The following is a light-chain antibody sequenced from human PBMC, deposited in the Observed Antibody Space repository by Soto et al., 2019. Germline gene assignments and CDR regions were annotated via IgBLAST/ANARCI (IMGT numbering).Light chain of an antibody. CDR3: QQLNSYPST. J-gene: IGKJ4*01. Sequence: DIQLTQSPSFLSASVGDRVTITCRASQGISSYLAWYQQKPGKAPKLLIYAASTLQSGVPSRFSGSGSGTEFTLIISSLQPEDFATYYCQQLNSYPSTFGGGTKVEIK. V-gene: IGKV1-9*01. CDR2: AAS. CDR1: QGISSY.